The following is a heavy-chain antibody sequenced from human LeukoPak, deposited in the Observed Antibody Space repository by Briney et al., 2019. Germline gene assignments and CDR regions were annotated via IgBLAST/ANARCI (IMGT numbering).Heavy chain of an antibody. CDR2: VFHSGST. CDR3: ATAAGGRYFDC. CDR1: GGSISGYY. V-gene: IGHV4-59*01. J-gene: IGHJ4*02. Sequence: SETLSLTCRVSGGSISGYYWSWTRQPPGKGLEWIGYVFHSGSTHYNPSLNSRVTISVDTSTNQFSLKLSSVIAADTAVYYCATAAGGRYFDCWGQGTLVTVSS. D-gene: IGHD3-16*01.